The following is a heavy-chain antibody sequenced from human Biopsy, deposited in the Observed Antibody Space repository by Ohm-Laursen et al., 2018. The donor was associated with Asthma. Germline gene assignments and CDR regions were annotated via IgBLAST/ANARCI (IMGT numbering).Heavy chain of an antibody. CDR1: GFTFMTYG. J-gene: IGHJ1*01. V-gene: IGHV3-33*01. D-gene: IGHD3-3*02. CDR3: ARTFHFWSPYHAEHYQL. CDR2: VGSDESYT. Sequence: SLRLSCTAPGFTFMTYGMHWVRQVPGKGLEWVATVGSDESYTDHADSVKGRFTISRDNSKNTLHLQMNSLSPEDTAVYYCARTFHFWSPYHAEHYQLWGQGTLVTVPS.